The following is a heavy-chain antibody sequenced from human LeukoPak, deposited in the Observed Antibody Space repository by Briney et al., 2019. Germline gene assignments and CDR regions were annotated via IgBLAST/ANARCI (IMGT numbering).Heavy chain of an antibody. CDR2: IIPIFGTA. J-gene: IGHJ4*02. CDR1: GGTFSSYA. D-gene: IGHD5-12*01. Sequence: ASVKVSCKASGGTFSSYAISWVRQAPGQGLEWMGGIIPIFGTANYAQKFQGRVTITADESTSTAYMELSSLRSEDTAVYYCARENGRGYSGYVWYFDYWGQGTLVTDSS. CDR3: ARENGRGYSGYVWYFDY. V-gene: IGHV1-69*13.